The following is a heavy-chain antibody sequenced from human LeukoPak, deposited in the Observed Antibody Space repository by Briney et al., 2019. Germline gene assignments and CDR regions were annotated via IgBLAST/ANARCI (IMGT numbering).Heavy chain of an antibody. V-gene: IGHV3-30*18. CDR3: AKTRGTYYAYYYYMDV. D-gene: IGHD1-26*01. CDR1: GFSFSTYT. J-gene: IGHJ6*03. Sequence: GGSLRLSCAASGFSFSTYTMNWVRQAPGKGLEWVATISYDGSNRYYVDSVKGRFTISRDNSKNTLYLQMDSLRAEDTAVYYCAKTRGTYYAYYYYMDVWGKGTTVTVSS. CDR2: ISYDGSNR.